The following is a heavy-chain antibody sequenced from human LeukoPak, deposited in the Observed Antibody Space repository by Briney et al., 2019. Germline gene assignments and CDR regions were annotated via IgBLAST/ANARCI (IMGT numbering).Heavy chain of an antibody. J-gene: IGHJ4*02. D-gene: IGHD2-15*01. Sequence: GGSLRLSCAASGFTFSSYGMHWVRQAPGKGLEWVAFIRYDGSNKYYADSVKGRFTISRDNSKNTLYLQMNSLRAEDTAVYYCAKGGNRYCSGGSCYYWGQGTLVTVSS. V-gene: IGHV3-30*02. CDR2: IRYDGSNK. CDR3: AKGGNRYCSGGSCYY. CDR1: GFTFSSYG.